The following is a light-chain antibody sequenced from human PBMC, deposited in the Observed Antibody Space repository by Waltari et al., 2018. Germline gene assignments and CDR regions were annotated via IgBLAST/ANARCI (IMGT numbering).Light chain of an antibody. V-gene: IGLV2-8*01. CDR2: EVS. CDR3: SSYAGSNNAFV. CDR1: SSDVGGYNY. J-gene: IGLJ1*01. Sequence: QSALNQPPSASGSPGQSVTISCPGTSSDVGGYNYVSRYQQYPGKAPKLMIYEVSKRPSGVPDRFSGSKSGNTASLTVSGLQAEDEADYYCSSYAGSNNAFVFGTGTKVTVL.